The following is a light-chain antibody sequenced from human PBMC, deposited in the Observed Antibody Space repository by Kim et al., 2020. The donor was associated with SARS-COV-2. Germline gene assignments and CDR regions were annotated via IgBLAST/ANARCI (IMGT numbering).Light chain of an antibody. CDR3: QAWDSSTAV. Sequence: SVSPGQTASITCSGDKLGDKYACWYHQKPGQSPVLVIYQDSKRPSGIPERFSGSNSGNTATLTISGTQAMDEAYYYCQAWDSSTAVFGGGTQLTVL. J-gene: IGLJ2*01. CDR2: QDS. V-gene: IGLV3-1*01. CDR1: KLGDKY.